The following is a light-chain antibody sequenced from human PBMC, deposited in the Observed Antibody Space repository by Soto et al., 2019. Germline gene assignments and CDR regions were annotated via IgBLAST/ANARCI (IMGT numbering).Light chain of an antibody. CDR2: GAS. CDR1: QSVSSSY. Sequence: IVLTQIPGTPSMSPGERSPLSCRASQSVSSSYLAWYQQKPGQAPRLLIYGASSRATGIPDRFSGSGSGTDFTLTISRLEPQDFAVYYCQQYGSSRTFSQGTKVDIK. J-gene: IGKJ1*01. V-gene: IGKV3-20*01. CDR3: QQYGSSRT.